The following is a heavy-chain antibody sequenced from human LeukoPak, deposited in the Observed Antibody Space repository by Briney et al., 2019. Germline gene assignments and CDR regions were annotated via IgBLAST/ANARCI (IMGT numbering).Heavy chain of an antibody. CDR2: ISYDGSNK. D-gene: IGHD6-19*01. CDR1: GGSFSGYY. CDR3: AKESLDGYSSGWFDY. Sequence: LSLTCAVYGGSFSGYYWSWIRQPPGKGLEWVAVISYDGSNKYYADSVKGRFTISRDNSKNTLYLQMNSLRAEDTAVYYCAKESLDGYSSGWFDYWGQGTLVTVSS. J-gene: IGHJ4*02. V-gene: IGHV3-30*18.